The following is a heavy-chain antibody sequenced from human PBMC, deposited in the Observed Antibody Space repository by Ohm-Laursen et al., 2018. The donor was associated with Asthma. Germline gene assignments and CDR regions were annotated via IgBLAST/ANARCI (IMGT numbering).Heavy chain of an antibody. Sequence: TLSLTCAVYGGSFSGYYWSWIRQPPGKGLEWIGEINHSGITYSNPSLRSRVSISVDTSKNQFSLNLTPVTAADTAVYYCARATFYYESTGYYFFDHWGQGALVTVSS. CDR3: ARATFYYESTGYYFFDH. V-gene: IGHV4-34*09. J-gene: IGHJ4*02. D-gene: IGHD3-22*01. CDR1: GGSFSGYY. CDR2: INHSGIT.